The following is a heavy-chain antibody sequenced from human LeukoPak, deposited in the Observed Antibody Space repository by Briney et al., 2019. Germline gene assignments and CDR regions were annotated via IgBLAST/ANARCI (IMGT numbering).Heavy chain of an antibody. J-gene: IGHJ6*03. CDR2: ISSSSSTI. CDR1: GFTFSSYS. V-gene: IGHV3-48*01. CDR3: ARDGRDPTYYDFWSGYYTGRHYYYYYMDV. D-gene: IGHD3-3*01. Sequence: GGSLRLSCAASGFTFSSYSMNWVRQAPGKGLEWVSYISSSSSTIYYADSVKGRFTISRDNSKNTLYLQMNSLRAEDTAVYYCARDGRDPTYYDFWSGYYTGRHYYYYYMDVWGKGTTVTVSS.